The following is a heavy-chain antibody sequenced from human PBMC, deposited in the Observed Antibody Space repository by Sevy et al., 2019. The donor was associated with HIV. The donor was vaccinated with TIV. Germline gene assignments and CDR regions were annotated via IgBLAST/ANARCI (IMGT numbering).Heavy chain of an antibody. V-gene: IGHV1-8*01. J-gene: IGHJ6*02. CDR2: MNPNSGNT. Sequence: ASVKVSCKASGYTFTSYDINWVRQATGQGLEWMGWMNPNSGNTGYAQKFQGRVTMTRNTSISTAYMELSSLRSEDTAVYYCATGSDFWCGHLYYYYGMDVWGQGTTVTVSS. D-gene: IGHD3-3*01. CDR1: GYTFTSYD. CDR3: ATGSDFWCGHLYYYYGMDV.